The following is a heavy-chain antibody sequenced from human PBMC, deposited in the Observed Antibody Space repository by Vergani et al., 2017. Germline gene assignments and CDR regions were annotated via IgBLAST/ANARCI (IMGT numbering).Heavy chain of an antibody. CDR2: ICHTEDT. J-gene: IGHJ3*02. V-gene: IGHV4-4*03. CDR3: VRVLHTSYILGAFDI. CDR1: GDSISSNNC. D-gene: IGHD2-21*01. Sequence: QVQLQESGPGLVKPPGTLSLTCAVSGDSISSNNCWTWVRQPPGKGLEWIGEICHTEDTKYSPSLKSRVTMSADASRGRFSLNLRSVTTSDTAVYYCVRVLHTSYILGAFDIWGQGIKVTVSS.